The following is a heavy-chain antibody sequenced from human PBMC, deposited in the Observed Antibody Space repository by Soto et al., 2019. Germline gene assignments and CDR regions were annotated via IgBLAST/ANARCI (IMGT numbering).Heavy chain of an antibody. V-gene: IGHV3-30*18. D-gene: IGHD5-12*01. J-gene: IGHJ6*02. CDR3: AKDLASWLRLSADV. CDR1: GFTFSSYG. Sequence: GVSLRLSCAASGFTFSSYGMHWVRQAPGKGLEWVAVISYDGSNKYYADSVKGRFTISRDNSKNTLYLQMNSLRAEDTAVYYCAKDLASWLRLSADVWGQGTTVTVSS. CDR2: ISYDGSNK.